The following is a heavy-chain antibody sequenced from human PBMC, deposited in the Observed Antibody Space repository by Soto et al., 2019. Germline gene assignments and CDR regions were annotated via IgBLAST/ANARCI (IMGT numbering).Heavy chain of an antibody. D-gene: IGHD2-2*01. CDR3: AKDGHIVLVLSGFDY. J-gene: IGHJ4*02. Sequence: QVQLVESGGGVVQPGRSLRLSCAASGFTFSSYGMHWVRQAPGKGLEWVAVISYDGSNKYYADSVKGRFTISRDNSKNTLYVQMNNLRAEDTAVYYCAKDGHIVLVLSGFDYWGQGTLVIVSS. CDR2: ISYDGSNK. V-gene: IGHV3-30*18. CDR1: GFTFSSYG.